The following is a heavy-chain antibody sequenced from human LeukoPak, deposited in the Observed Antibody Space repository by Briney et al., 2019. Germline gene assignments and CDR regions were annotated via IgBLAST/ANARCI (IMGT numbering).Heavy chain of an antibody. CDR2: MNPNSGNT. D-gene: IGHD5-12*01. J-gene: IGHJ4*02. CDR1: GYTFTNYH. CDR3: ARESGYSGYGRYDY. V-gene: IGHV1-8*02. Sequence: ASVKVSCKASGYTFTNYHINWVRQATGQGLEWMGWMNPNSGNTAYAQKFQGRVTMTTDTSTSTAYMELRSLRSDDTAVYYCARESGYSGYGRYDYWGQGTLVTVSS.